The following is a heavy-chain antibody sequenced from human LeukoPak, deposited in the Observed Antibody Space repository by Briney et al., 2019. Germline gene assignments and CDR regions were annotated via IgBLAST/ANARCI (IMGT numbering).Heavy chain of an antibody. Sequence: GGSLRLSCAASGFTVRNNYMSWVRQAPGKGLEWVSVIYSGGSTYYADSVKGRFTISRDNSKNTLYLQMNSLRAEDTAVYFCATGERMVRGNGVDYWGQGTLVTVSS. CDR1: GFTVRNNY. D-gene: IGHD3-10*01. J-gene: IGHJ4*02. CDR3: ATGERMVRGNGVDY. CDR2: IYSGGST. V-gene: IGHV3-66*01.